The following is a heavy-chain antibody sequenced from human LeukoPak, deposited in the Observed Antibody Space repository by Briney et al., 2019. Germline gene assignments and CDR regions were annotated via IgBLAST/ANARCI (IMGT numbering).Heavy chain of an antibody. CDR3: ARDSRGSGWANFDY. D-gene: IGHD6-19*01. CDR1: GGSISSYY. CDR2: IYTSGST. Sequence: PSETLSLTCTVSGGSISSYYWSWIRQPAGKGLEWIGRIYTSGSTNYNPFLKSRVTMSVDTSKNQFSLKLSSVTAADTAVYYCARDSRGSGWANFDYWGQGTLVTVSS. V-gene: IGHV4-4*07. J-gene: IGHJ4*02.